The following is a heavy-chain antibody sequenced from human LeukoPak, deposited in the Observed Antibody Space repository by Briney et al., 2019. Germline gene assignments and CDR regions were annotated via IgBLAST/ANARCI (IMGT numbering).Heavy chain of an antibody. CDR2: INPSGGST. J-gene: IGHJ3*02. D-gene: IGHD3-22*01. V-gene: IGHV1-46*01. CDR1: GYTFTSYY. Sequence: ASVTVSCKASGYTFTSYYMHWVRQAPGQGLEWMGIINPSGGSTSYAQKFQGRVTMTRDTSTSTVYMELSSLRSEDTAVYYCARDAVITMIVVVSGRAFDIWGQGTMVTVSS. CDR3: ARDAVITMIVVVSGRAFDI.